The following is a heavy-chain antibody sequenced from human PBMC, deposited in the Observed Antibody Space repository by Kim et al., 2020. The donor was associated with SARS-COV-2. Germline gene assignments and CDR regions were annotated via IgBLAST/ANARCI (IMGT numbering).Heavy chain of an antibody. CDR3: ASDGRFGGGWDFDY. J-gene: IGHJ4*02. Sequence: SETLSLTCAVYGGSFSGYYWSWIRQPPGKGLEWIGEINHSGSTNYNPSLKSRVTISVDTSKNQFSLKLSSVTAADTAVYYCASDGRFGGGWDFDYWGQGTLVTVSS. CDR2: INHSGST. D-gene: IGHD2-15*01. V-gene: IGHV4-34*01. CDR1: GGSFSGYY.